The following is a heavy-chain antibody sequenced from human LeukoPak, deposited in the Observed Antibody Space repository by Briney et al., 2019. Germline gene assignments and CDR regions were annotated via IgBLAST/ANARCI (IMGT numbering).Heavy chain of an antibody. J-gene: IGHJ4*02. Sequence: SETLSLTCTVSGGSISSSSYYWGWIRQPPGKGLEWIGSIYYSGSTYYNPSLKSRVTISVDTSKNQFSLKLSSVTAADTAVYYCAREERGYGSGSYYNGVFDYWGQGTLVTVSS. CDR1: GGSISSSSYY. V-gene: IGHV4-39*02. CDR3: AREERGYGSGSYYNGVFDY. D-gene: IGHD3-10*01. CDR2: IYYSGST.